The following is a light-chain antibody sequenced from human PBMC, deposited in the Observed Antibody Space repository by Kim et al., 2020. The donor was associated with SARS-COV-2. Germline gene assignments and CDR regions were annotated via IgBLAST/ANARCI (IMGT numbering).Light chain of an antibody. V-gene: IGKV1-9*01. CDR2: AAS. CDR1: QGISTY. CDR3: QQLNSNPT. Sequence: SASVGDRVTITCRASQGISTYLAWYQQKPGKAPKLLIFAASTFQSGVPSRFSGSVSETDFTLTISSLQPDDFATYYCQQLNSNPTFGGGTKVDIK. J-gene: IGKJ4*01.